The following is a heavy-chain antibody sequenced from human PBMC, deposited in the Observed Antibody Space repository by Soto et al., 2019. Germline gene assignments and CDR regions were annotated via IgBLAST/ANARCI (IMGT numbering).Heavy chain of an antibody. CDR1: GFTFSSYG. J-gene: IGHJ4*02. CDR2: ISYDGSNK. Sequence: SLRLSCAASGFTFSSYGMHWVRQAPGKGLEWVAVISYDGSNKYYADSVKGRFTISRDNSKNTLYLQMNSLRAEDTAVYYCAKDGPAAVYWGQGTLVTVSS. CDR3: AKDGPAAVY. D-gene: IGHD6-13*01. V-gene: IGHV3-30*18.